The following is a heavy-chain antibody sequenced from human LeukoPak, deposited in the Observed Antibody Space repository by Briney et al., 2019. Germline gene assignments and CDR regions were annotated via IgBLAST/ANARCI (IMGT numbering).Heavy chain of an antibody. J-gene: IGHJ4*02. CDR2: ISYDGSNK. D-gene: IGHD3-9*01. CDR1: GFTFSSYG. CDR3: AKSKLRYFDWLLLDY. Sequence: GGSLRLSCAASGFTFSSYGMHWVRQAPGKGLEWVAVISYDGSNKYYADSVKGRFTISRDNSKNTLYLQMNSLRAEDTAVYYCAKSKLRYFDWLLLDYWGQGTQVTVSS. V-gene: IGHV3-30*18.